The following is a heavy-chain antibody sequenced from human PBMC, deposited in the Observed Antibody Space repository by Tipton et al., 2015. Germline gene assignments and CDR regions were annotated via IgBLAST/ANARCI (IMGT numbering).Heavy chain of an antibody. J-gene: IGHJ6*02. V-gene: IGHV1-69*01. Sequence: QLVQSGAEVKKPGSSVNVSCTASGGTFTSYAISWVRQAPGQGLEWMGGIIPIFDKGNYAQRFQDRVTITADEPTSTVYMELSSLRSEDTAVYYCAGDVMITFGGVMDIWGQGTTVPVSS. D-gene: IGHD3-16*01. CDR2: IIPIFDKG. CDR1: GGTFTSYA. CDR3: AGDVMITFGGVMDI.